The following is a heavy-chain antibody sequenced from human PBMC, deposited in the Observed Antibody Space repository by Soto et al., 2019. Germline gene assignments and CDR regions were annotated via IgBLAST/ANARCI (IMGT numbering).Heavy chain of an antibody. CDR2: INHSGST. Sequence: SETLSLTCAVYGGSFSDYYWSWIRQPPGKGLEWIGEINHSGSTNYNPSLKSRVTISVDTSKNQFSLKLSSVTAADTAVYYCARHPGIAAAGTGADNWFDPWGQGTLVTVS. CDR1: GGSFSDYY. CDR3: ARHPGIAAAGTGADNWFDP. V-gene: IGHV4-34*01. J-gene: IGHJ5*02. D-gene: IGHD6-13*01.